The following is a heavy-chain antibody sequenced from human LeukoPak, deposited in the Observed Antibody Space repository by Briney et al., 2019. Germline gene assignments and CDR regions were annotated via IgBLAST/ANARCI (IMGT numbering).Heavy chain of an antibody. D-gene: IGHD1-26*01. CDR2: IKKDGSEK. CDR3: ARDGQTGSYGGY. CDR1: GFIFSSYW. Sequence: PGGSLRLSCAASGFIFSSYWMSWVRQAPGKGLEWVANIKKDGSEKYYVDSVKGRFTISRDNAKNSLYLQMNSLRAEDTAVYYCARDGQTGSYGGYWGQGTLVTVSS. V-gene: IGHV3-7*01. J-gene: IGHJ4*02.